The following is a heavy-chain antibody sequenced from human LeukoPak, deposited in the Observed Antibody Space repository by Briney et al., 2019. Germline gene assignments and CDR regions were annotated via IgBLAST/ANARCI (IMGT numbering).Heavy chain of an antibody. Sequence: SETLSLTCAVYGESFSGYYWSWLRQPPGKGLEWIGEINHSGSTNYNPSLKSRVTISEDTSKNQFSLKLSSVTAADTAVYYCARVVSVDTAMVFDYWGQGTLVTVSS. D-gene: IGHD5-18*01. CDR2: INHSGST. V-gene: IGHV4-34*01. CDR3: ARVVSVDTAMVFDY. J-gene: IGHJ4*02. CDR1: GESFSGYY.